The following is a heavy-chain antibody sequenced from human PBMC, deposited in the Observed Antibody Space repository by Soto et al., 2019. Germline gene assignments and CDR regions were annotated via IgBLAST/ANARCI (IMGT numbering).Heavy chain of an antibody. D-gene: IGHD5-12*01. CDR1: GFTFSSYG. J-gene: IGHJ4*02. CDR2: ISYDGSNK. CDR3: AKDLGSGYGLTRGPRDY. Sequence: GGSLILSCAASGFTFSSYGMHWVRQAPGKGLEWVAVISYDGSNKYYADSVKGRFNISRDNSKNTLYLQMNSLRAEDTAVYYCAKDLGSGYGLTRGPRDYWGQGTLVTVSS. V-gene: IGHV3-30*18.